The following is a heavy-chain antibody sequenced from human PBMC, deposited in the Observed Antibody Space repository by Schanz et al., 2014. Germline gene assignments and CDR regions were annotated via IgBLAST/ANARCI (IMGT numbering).Heavy chain of an antibody. CDR2: ISANNGNT. J-gene: IGHJ4*02. V-gene: IGHV1-18*04. D-gene: IGHD6-6*01. Sequence: QVQLVQSGAEVKKPGASVKVSCKASGYTFSSYGISWVRQAPGQGLEWMGWISANNGNTNKAQKLQGRVTMTTDTATSTAYMELRSLRSDDTAVYYCARDQSPYTNSSDVRYFDYWGQGSLVTVSS. CDR3: ARDQSPYTNSSDVRYFDY. CDR1: GYTFSSYG.